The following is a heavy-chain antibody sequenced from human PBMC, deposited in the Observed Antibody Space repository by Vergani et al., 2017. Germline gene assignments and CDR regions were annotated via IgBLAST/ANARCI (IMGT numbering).Heavy chain of an antibody. CDR1: GASVNSYY. D-gene: IGHD5-12*01. CDR2: VSFRGDT. J-gene: IGHJ6*02. Sequence: QVKLQESGPGLVKPSETLSLTCTVSGASVNSYYWSWIRQPPGKGLEWMGYVSFRGDTLYDPSVKGRMTISLNTSSNQFSLYLTSVTAADTAVYYCARARGGYSGYDPDYYYYGMDVWGQGTTVTVSS. CDR3: ARARGGYSGYDPDYYYYGMDV. V-gene: IGHV4-59*02.